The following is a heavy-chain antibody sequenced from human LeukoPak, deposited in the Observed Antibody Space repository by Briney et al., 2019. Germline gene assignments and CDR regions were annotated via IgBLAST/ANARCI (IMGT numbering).Heavy chain of an antibody. CDR2: IYHSGST. CDR1: GGSISSGGYY. CDR3: ASHLDDAFDI. V-gene: IGHV4-30-2*01. J-gene: IGHJ3*02. Sequence: SQTLSLTCTVSGGSISSGGYYWSWIRQPPGKGLEWIGYIYHSGSTYYNPSLKSRVTISVDRSKNQFSLKLSSVTAADTAVYYCASHLDDAFDIWGQGTMVTVSS.